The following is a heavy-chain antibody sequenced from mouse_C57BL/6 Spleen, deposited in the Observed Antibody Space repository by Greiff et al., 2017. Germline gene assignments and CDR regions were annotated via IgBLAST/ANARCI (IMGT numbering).Heavy chain of an antibody. D-gene: IGHD2-1*01. CDR2: IDPSDSYT. CDR3: ARQIYGNPVAY. J-gene: IGHJ3*01. V-gene: IGHV1-69*01. Sequence: VQLQQPGAELVMPGASVKLSCKASGYTFTSYWMHWVKQRPGQGLEWIGEIDPSDSYTNYNQKFKGKSTLTVDKSSSTAYMQLSSLTSEDSAVYYCARQIYGNPVAYWGQGTLVTVSA. CDR1: GYTFTSYW.